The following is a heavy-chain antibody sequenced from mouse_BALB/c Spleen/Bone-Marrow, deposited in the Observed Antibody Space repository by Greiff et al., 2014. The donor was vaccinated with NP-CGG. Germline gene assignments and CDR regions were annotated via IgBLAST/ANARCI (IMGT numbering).Heavy chain of an antibody. CDR3: ARSGFDY. CDR2: INPSTGYT. D-gene: IGHD4-1*01. V-gene: IGHV1-7*01. Sequence: VQLVESGAELAKPGASVKMSCKASDYTFTSYWMRWVKQRPGQGLEWIGYINPSTGYTAYNQKFKDKATLTADKSSSTAYMQLSSLTSEDSAVDYCARSGFDYWGQGTTVTVSS. J-gene: IGHJ2*01. CDR1: DYTFTSYW.